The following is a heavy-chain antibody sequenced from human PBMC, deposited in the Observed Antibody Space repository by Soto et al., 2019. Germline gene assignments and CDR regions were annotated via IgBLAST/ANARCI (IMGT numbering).Heavy chain of an antibody. D-gene: IGHD2-8*01. J-gene: IGHJ6*02. Sequence: GGSLRLSCAASGFIVSNTYMSWVRQAPGKGLEWVSAISGSGDTTYYADSVRGRFTISRDNSKNTLYLQMNSLRAEDTAVYYCAGGVYGSYYYYYGMDVWGQGTKVTVSS. CDR2: ISGSGDTT. V-gene: IGHV3-23*01. CDR1: GFIVSNTY. CDR3: AGGVYGSYYYYYGMDV.